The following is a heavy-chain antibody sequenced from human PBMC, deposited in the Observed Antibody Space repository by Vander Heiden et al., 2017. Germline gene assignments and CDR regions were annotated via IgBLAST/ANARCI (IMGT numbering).Heavy chain of an antibody. Sequence: EVQLLESGGGLVQPGFTFSSYAMSWVRQAPGKGLEWVSAISGSGGSTYYADSVKGRFTISRDNSKNTLYLQMNSMRAEDTAVYYYAKLDWNPSPYFDYWGQGTLVTVSS. J-gene: IGHJ4*02. CDR2: ISGSGGST. CDR3: AKLDWNPSPYFDY. D-gene: IGHD1-1*01. CDR1: FTFSSYA. V-gene: IGHV3-23*01.